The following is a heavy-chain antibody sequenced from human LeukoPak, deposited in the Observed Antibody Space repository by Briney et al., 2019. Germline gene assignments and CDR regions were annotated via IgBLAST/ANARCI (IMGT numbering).Heavy chain of an antibody. CDR1: GLSFSSFA. V-gene: IGHV3-23*01. CDR2: IRGNGET. J-gene: IGHJ4*02. CDR3: AKDGDYYGSGSPFDY. Sequence: PGGSLRLSCAASGLSFSSFAMSWVRQGPARGLEWVSSIRGNGETFYADSVKGRFTISRDNSKNTLYLQMNSPRAEDTAVYYCAKDGDYYGSGSPFDYWGQGTLVTVSS. D-gene: IGHD3-10*01.